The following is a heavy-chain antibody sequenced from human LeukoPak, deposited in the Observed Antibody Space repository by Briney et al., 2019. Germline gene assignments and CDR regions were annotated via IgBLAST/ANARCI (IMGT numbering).Heavy chain of an antibody. D-gene: IGHD5-18*01. J-gene: IGHJ4*02. V-gene: IGHV4-59*12. Sequence: SETLSLTCTVSGGSISSYYWSWIRQPPGKGLEWIGYFYSSGTTNYNPSLKSRVTISVDTSKNQFSLKLSSVTAADTAVYYCATRYSYGEGYWGQGTLVTVSS. CDR3: ATRYSYGEGY. CDR2: FYSSGTT. CDR1: GGSISSYY.